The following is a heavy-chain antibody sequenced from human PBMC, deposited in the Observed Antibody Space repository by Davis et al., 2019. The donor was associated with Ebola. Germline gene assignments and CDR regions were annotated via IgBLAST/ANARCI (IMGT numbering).Heavy chain of an antibody. CDR1: GFTFSTYA. D-gene: IGHD1-26*01. Sequence: PGGSLRLSCAASGFTFSTYAMGWVRQAPGKGLEWVSDISSGGGAPYYADSVKGRFTTFRDNPKNTLYLQMNSLRADDTAVYYCAKQRGVGAIDYDYWGRGTVVTVFS. CDR3: AKQRGVGAIDYDY. J-gene: IGHJ4*02. V-gene: IGHV3-23*01. CDR2: ISSGGGAP.